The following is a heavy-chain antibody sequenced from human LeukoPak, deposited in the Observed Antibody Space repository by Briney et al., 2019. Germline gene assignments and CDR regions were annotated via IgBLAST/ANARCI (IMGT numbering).Heavy chain of an antibody. V-gene: IGHV3-9*01. CDR2: ISWNSGSI. D-gene: IGHD2-15*01. J-gene: IGHJ4*02. CDR1: GFTLDDYA. CDR3: LGYCSGGSCYLDY. Sequence: GRSLRLSCAASGFTLDDYAMHWVRQAPGKGLEWVSGISWNSGSIGYADSVKGRFTISRDNAKNSLYLQMNSLRAEDTAVYYCLGYCSGGSCYLDYWGQGTLVTVSS.